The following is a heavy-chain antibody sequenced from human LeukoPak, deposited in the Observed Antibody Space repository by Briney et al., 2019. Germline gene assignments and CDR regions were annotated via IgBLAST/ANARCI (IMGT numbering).Heavy chain of an antibody. D-gene: IGHD5-18*01. Sequence: SETLSLTCAAYGGSFSGYHWSWIRQPPGKGLEWIGEINHSGSTNYNPSLKSRVTISVDTSKNQFSLKLSSVTAADTAVYYCAGGRSGNTPMEPWGLGTLVTVSS. CDR2: INHSGST. J-gene: IGHJ5*02. CDR1: GGSFSGYH. V-gene: IGHV4-34*01. CDR3: AGGRSGNTPMEP.